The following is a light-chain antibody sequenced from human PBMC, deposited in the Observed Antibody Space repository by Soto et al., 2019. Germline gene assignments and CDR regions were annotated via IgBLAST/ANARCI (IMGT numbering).Light chain of an antibody. CDR3: QQYNSWPIT. V-gene: IGKV3-15*01. J-gene: IGKJ5*01. CDR2: DTS. Sequence: EIVMTQSPATLSVSPGESATLSCRASQSVSSDLAWYQQKPGQAPRLFIYDTSTRATGFPARFSGGGSGTDFTLTISRLEPEDFAVYYCQQYNSWPITFGQGTRLDI. CDR1: QSVSSD.